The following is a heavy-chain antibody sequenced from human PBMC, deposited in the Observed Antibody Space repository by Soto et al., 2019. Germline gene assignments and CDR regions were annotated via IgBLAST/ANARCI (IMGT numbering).Heavy chain of an antibody. D-gene: IGHD3-22*01. CDR2: IYSGGST. J-gene: IGHJ4*02. Sequence: EVQLVESGGGLVQPGGSLRLSCAASGFTVSSNYMSWVRQAPGKGLEWVSVIYSGGSTYYADSVKGRFTISRDNSKNTLYLQMNSLRAEDTAVYDCARTTPGYDSSGYCDYWGQGTLVTVSS. CDR3: ARTTPGYDSSGYCDY. CDR1: GFTVSSNY. V-gene: IGHV3-66*01.